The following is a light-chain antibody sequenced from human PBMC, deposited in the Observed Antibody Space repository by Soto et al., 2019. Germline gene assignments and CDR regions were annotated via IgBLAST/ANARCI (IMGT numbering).Light chain of an antibody. J-gene: IGLJ1*01. Sequence: QSVLTQPPSVSGAPGQRVTISCTGSSSSIGAGYDVHWYQQLPGTVPKLIIFGNTNRPPGVPARFSASKSGTSASLAITGLQAEDEADYYCQSYDSSLGGFYVLGNGTKVTVL. V-gene: IGLV1-40*01. CDR2: GNT. CDR3: QSYDSSLGGFYV. CDR1: SSSIGAGYD.